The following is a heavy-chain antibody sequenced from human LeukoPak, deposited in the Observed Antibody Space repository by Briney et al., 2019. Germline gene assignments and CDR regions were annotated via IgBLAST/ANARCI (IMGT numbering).Heavy chain of an antibody. V-gene: IGHV1-2*02. D-gene: IGHD3-22*01. Sequence: AASVKVSCKTSGHTFTDHYMHWVRQAPGQGLEWMGWMTPNSGGTNYAQKFQGRVTMTRDSSIRTAYMELSRLRSDDTAVYYCARSLRYSSGYYVDYWGQGALVTVSS. CDR2: MTPNSGGT. CDR3: ARSLRYSSGYYVDY. CDR1: GHTFTDHY. J-gene: IGHJ4*02.